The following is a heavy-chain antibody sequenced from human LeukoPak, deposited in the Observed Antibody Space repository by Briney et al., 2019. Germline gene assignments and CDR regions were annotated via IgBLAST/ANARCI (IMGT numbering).Heavy chain of an antibody. V-gene: IGHV4-39*01. Sequence: SETLSLTCTVSGGSISSSSYYWGWIRQPPGKGLEWIGSIYYSGSTYYSPSLKSRVTISVDTSKNQFSLKLSSVTAADTAVYYCARSIVGAAGYWGQGTLVTVSS. D-gene: IGHD1-26*01. CDR2: IYYSGST. CDR1: GGSISSSSYY. CDR3: ARSIVGAAGY. J-gene: IGHJ4*02.